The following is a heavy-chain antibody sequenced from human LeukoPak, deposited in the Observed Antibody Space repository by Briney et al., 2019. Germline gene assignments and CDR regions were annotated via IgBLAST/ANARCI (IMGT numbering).Heavy chain of an antibody. V-gene: IGHV1-46*01. J-gene: IGHJ5*02. Sequence: ASVKVSCKASGYTFTSYYMHWVRQAPGQGLEWMGIINPSGGSTSYAQKFQGRVTMTRDMSTSTVYMELSSLRSEDTAVYYCARGRSAAAGDRGVSWFDPWGQGTLVTVSS. D-gene: IGHD6-13*01. CDR1: GYTFTSYY. CDR3: ARGRSAAAGDRGVSWFDP. CDR2: INPSGGST.